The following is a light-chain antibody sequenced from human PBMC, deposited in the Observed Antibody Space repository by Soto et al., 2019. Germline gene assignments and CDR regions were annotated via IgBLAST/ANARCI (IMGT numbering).Light chain of an antibody. CDR3: QQANSFPWT. V-gene: IGKV1-12*01. Sequence: DIQMTQSPSSVSASVGDRVTITCRANQGISSFLAWYQQKPGKAPKLLIYAASSLQSGVPSRFSGSGSGTDFTLTINSLQPEDFATYYCQQANSFPWTFGQGTKVEI. J-gene: IGKJ1*01. CDR1: QGISSF. CDR2: AAS.